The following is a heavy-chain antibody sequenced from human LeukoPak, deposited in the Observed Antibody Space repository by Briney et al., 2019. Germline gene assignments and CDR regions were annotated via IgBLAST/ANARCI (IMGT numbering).Heavy chain of an antibody. CDR2: IYSSGST. Sequence: KTSQTLSLTCTVSGGSISSGSYYWSWIRQPAGKGLEWIGRIYSSGSTNYNPSLKCRVTISVDTSKNQFSLKLSSVTAADTVVYYCARVNPYSVSYSADYWGQGTLVTVSS. CDR3: ARVNPYSVSYSADY. V-gene: IGHV4-61*02. J-gene: IGHJ4*02. CDR1: GGSISSGSYY. D-gene: IGHD1-26*01.